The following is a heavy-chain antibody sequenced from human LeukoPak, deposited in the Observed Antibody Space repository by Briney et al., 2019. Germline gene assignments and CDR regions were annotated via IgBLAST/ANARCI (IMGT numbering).Heavy chain of an antibody. CDR1: GGSISSYY. CDR3: AREGTYPFDY. CDR2: IYYDGST. J-gene: IGHJ4*02. V-gene: IGHV4-59*01. Sequence: PSETLSLTCTISGGSISSYYWSWIRHPPGKGLEWIGYIYYDGSTNYSPSLKSRVTMSVDTSKNQFSLELSSVTAADTAVYYCAREGTYPFDYWGPGTLVTVSS.